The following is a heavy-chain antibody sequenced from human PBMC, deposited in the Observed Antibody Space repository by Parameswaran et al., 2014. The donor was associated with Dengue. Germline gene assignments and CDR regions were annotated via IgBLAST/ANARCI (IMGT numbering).Heavy chain of an antibody. J-gene: IGHJ1*01. CDR1: GGSFSGYY. Sequence: GSLRLSCAVYGGSFSGYYWSWIRQPQEGLEWIGEINHSGSTNYNPSLKSRVTISVDTSKNQFSLKLSSVTAADTAVYYCARGFVRQVGARYCSGGSCYWHFQHWGQGTLVTVSS. CDR2: INHSGST. D-gene: IGHD2-15*01. V-gene: IGHV4-34*01. CDR3: ARGFVRQVGARYCSGGSCYWHFQH.